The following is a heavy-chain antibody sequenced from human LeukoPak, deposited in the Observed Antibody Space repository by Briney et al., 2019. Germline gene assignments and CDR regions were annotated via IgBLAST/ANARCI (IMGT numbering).Heavy chain of an antibody. Sequence: ASVKVSCKASGYTFTGYYMHWVRQAPGQGLEWMGWINPNSGGTNYAQKFQGWVTMTRDTSISTAYMELSRLRSDDTAVHYCARAAKWGIAVALKGNWFDPWGQGTLVTVSS. CDR3: ARAAKWGIAVALKGNWFDP. J-gene: IGHJ5*02. V-gene: IGHV1-2*04. D-gene: IGHD6-19*01. CDR1: GYTFTGYY. CDR2: INPNSGGT.